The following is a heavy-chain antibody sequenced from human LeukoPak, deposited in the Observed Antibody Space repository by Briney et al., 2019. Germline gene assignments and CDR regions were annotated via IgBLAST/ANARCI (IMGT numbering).Heavy chain of an antibody. J-gene: IGHJ4*02. Sequence: PSETLSLTCAVSGGSISSNNWWSWVRQPPGKGLEWIGEIYHGGSTNYNPSLKSRVTISVDKSKNQFSLKLSSVTAADTAVYYCARRDTVTTGTYFDYWGQGTLVTVSS. V-gene: IGHV4-4*02. D-gene: IGHD4-17*01. CDR1: GGSISSNNW. CDR2: IYHGGST. CDR3: ARRDTVTTGTYFDY.